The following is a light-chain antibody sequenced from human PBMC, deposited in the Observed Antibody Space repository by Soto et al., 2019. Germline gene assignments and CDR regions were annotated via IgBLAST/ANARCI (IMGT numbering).Light chain of an antibody. CDR3: QQHNRWPLT. J-gene: IGKJ4*01. CDR1: QSVNSN. CDR2: VAS. V-gene: IGKV3-15*01. Sequence: EIVMTQSPATLSVSPGERATLSCRASQSVNSNLAWYQQKPGQAPRLLIYVASTRATGIPARFSGSGSGTEFTLTISSLQSEDFAVYYCQQHNRWPLTFGGGTKVEIK.